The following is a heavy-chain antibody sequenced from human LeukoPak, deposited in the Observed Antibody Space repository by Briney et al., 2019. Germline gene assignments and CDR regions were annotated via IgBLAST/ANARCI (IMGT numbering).Heavy chain of an antibody. CDR2: ISSSSSYI. J-gene: IGHJ3*02. D-gene: IGHD1-26*01. CDR3: ARDSGSYAFDI. V-gene: IGHV3-21*01. Sequence: PGGSLRLSCAASGFTFSSYSMNGVRQAPAKGLECVSSISSSSSYIYYADSVKGRFTISRDNAKHSLYLQMTRLTAEDTAVYYCARDSGSYAFDIWGQGTMVTVSS. CDR1: GFTFSSYS.